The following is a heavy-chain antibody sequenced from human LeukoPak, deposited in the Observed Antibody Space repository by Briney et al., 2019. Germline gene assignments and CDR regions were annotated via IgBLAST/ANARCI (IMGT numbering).Heavy chain of an antibody. Sequence: GGSLRLSCAASGFTLSSYSMNWVRQAPGKGLEWVSSISSSSSYIYYADSVKGRFTISRDNAKNSLYLQMNSLRAEDTAVYYCARASYYYDSSGYSPWGQGTLVTVSS. D-gene: IGHD3-22*01. CDR3: ARASYYYDSSGYSP. V-gene: IGHV3-21*01. CDR2: ISSSSSYI. J-gene: IGHJ5*02. CDR1: GFTLSSYS.